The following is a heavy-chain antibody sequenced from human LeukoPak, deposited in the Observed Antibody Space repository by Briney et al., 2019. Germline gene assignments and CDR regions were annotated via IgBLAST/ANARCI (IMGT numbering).Heavy chain of an antibody. V-gene: IGHV4-39*01. CDR1: GGSIISSDYH. CDR3: ARHCCSGPAKRVFDI. D-gene: IGHD2-15*01. CDR2: ISYSGNT. Sequence: PSETLSLTCTVSGGSIISSDYHWGWVRQPPGKGPEWIGTISYSGNTDYNPSLRSRDTISVDTSNNQFSLRLGSVTAADTAVYHCARHCCSGPAKRVFDIWGQGTMVTVSS. J-gene: IGHJ3*02.